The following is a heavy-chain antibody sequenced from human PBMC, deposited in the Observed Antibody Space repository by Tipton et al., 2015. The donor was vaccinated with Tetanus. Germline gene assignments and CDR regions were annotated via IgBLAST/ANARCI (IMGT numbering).Heavy chain of an antibody. Sequence: GSLRLSCAASGFTFSRSWMTWVRQTPGKGLEWVANIKPDGGEKYYVDSVKGRFTISRDNAKNMLYLQMNSLTTEDTAVYYCAREWTSTVTSKYDYWGQGTLVTVSS. CDR2: IKPDGGEK. CDR3: AREWTSTVTSKYDY. J-gene: IGHJ4*02. D-gene: IGHD4-17*01. CDR1: GFTFSRSW. V-gene: IGHV3-7*01.